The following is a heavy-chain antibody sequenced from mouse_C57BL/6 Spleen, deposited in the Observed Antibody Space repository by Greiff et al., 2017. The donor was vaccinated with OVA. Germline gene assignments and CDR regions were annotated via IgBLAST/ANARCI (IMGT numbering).Heavy chain of an antibody. CDR1: GYTFTSYW. CDR2: IDPNSGGT. J-gene: IGHJ3*01. CDR3: NTKECAY. Sequence: VKLQQPGAELVKPGASVKLSCKASGYTFTSYWLHGVKQRPGRGLEWIGRIDPNSGGTKYNEKFKSKATLTVDKPTSTAYMQLSSLTSEDSAVYSCNTKECAYWGQGTLVTVSA. V-gene: IGHV1-72*01.